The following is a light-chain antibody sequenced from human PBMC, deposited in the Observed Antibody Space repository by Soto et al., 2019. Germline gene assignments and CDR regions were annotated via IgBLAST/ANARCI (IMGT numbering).Light chain of an antibody. CDR3: AAWDDSLSGVV. CDR2: RNN. Sequence: QSVLTQPPSASGTPGQRVTISCSGSSSNIGSNYVYWYQQLPGTAPKLLIYRNNQRPSGVPDRFSGFKSGTSASLAISGHRSEDEADYYCAAWDDSLSGVVFGGGTKVTVL. J-gene: IGLJ2*01. CDR1: SSNIGSNY. V-gene: IGLV1-47*01.